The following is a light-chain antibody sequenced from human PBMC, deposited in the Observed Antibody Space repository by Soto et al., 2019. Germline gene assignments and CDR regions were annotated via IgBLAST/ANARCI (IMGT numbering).Light chain of an antibody. CDR1: QGIGVY. J-gene: IGKJ4*01. CDR3: QKYNRAPRT. V-gene: IGKV1-27*01. CDR2: AAS. Sequence: DIQMTQSPSSLSASLGDRVTITCRASQGIGVYLACFQQKPGKVPRLLIYAASALQSGVPSRFSGGGSGTDFTLTISSLQPEDVATYFCQKYNRAPRTFGGGTKVEIK.